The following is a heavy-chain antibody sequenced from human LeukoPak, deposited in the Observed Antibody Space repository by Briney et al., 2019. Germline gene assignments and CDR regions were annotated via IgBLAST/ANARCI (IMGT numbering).Heavy chain of an antibody. CDR3: ARGTYSSGWYGYYFDY. D-gene: IGHD6-19*01. CDR2: INPNSGGT. CDR1: GYTFTGYY. J-gene: IGHJ4*02. Sequence: GASVTVSCKASGYTFTGYYMHWVRQAPGQGLEWMGWINPNSGGTNYAQKFQGRVTMTRDTSISTAYMELSRLRSDDTAVYYCARGTYSSGWYGYYFDYWGQGTLVTVSS. V-gene: IGHV1-2*02.